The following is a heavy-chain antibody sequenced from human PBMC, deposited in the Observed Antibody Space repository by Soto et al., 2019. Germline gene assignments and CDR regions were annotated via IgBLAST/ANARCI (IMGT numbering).Heavy chain of an antibody. CDR2: FIPIFVSA. J-gene: IGHJ4*02. D-gene: IGHD3-10*01. V-gene: IGHV1-69*13. CDR1: GGTVSSYA. Sequence: ASVKVSCKASGGTVSSYAITWVRQAPGKGLEWMGVFIPIFVSAHYAPKFQGRITITADASTSTAYMELSGLTSEDTAIYYCARDVSSDTTGFRGYDLWGQGTQVTVSS. CDR3: ARDVSSDTTGFRGYDL.